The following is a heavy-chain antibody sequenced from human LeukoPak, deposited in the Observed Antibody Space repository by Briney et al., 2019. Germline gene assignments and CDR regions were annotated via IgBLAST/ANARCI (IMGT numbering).Heavy chain of an antibody. CDR3: ARKGYYDSGTFDM. V-gene: IGHV3-21*01. CDR2: ITSSGSYI. D-gene: IGHD3-22*01. J-gene: IGHJ3*02. Sequence: PGGSLRLSCAVSGFSFGSYSMNWVRQAPGKGLEWVSSITSSGSYINYADSVKGRFTTSRDNAKNSLYLQMNSLRAEDTAVYYCARKGYYDSGTFDMWGQGTMVTVSS. CDR1: GFSFGSYS.